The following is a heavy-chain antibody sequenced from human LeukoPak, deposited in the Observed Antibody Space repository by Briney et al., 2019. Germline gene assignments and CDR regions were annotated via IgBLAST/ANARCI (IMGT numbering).Heavy chain of an antibody. CDR1: GFTFSSYS. V-gene: IGHV3-21*01. J-gene: IGHJ3*02. D-gene: IGHD2-2*02. Sequence: GGSLRLSCAASGFTFSSYSMNWVRQAPGKGLEWVSSISSSSSYIYYADSVKGRFTISRDNAKNSLYLQMNSLRAEDTAVYYCVRAVPTTILGAFDIWGQGTMVTVSS. CDR3: VRAVPTTILGAFDI. CDR2: ISSSSSYI.